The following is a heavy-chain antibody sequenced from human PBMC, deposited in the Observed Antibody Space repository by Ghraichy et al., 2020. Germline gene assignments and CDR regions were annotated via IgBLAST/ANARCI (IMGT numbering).Heavy chain of an antibody. J-gene: IGHJ6*02. CDR3: AKDTSSSGWYRLHYYYGMDV. D-gene: IGHD6-19*01. CDR2: ISGSGGST. Sequence: GESLNISCAASGFTFSSYAMSWVRQAPGKGLEWVSAISGSGGSTYYADSVKGRFTISRDNSKNTLYLQMNSLRAEDTAVYYCAKDTSSSGWYRLHYYYGMDVWGQGTTVTVSS. CDR1: GFTFSSYA. V-gene: IGHV3-23*01.